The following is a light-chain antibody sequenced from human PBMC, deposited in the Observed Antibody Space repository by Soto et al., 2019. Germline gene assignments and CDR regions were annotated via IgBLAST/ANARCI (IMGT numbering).Light chain of an antibody. CDR2: GAS. Sequence: EIVLTQSPGTLSLSPGERATLSCRASQSVSNTYLAWYQQKPGQAPRLLISGASSRATGIPDRFSGSGSGTDFSLTISRLEPEDFEVYYCQQHGTLPELTFGGGTRVEIK. J-gene: IGKJ4*01. CDR3: QQHGTLPELT. V-gene: IGKV3-20*01. CDR1: QSVSNTY.